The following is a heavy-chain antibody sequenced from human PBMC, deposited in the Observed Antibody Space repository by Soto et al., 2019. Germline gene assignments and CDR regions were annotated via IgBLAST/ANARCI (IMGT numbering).Heavy chain of an antibody. D-gene: IGHD2-15*01. CDR3: AMAIGGSSSFGDY. J-gene: IGHJ4*02. CDR2: INAGNGNT. V-gene: IGHV1-3*05. Sequence: QVQLVQSGAEEKKPGASVKVSCKASGYTFTSYAMHWVRQAPGQRLEWIGWINAGNGNTKYSQKFQARVTLTRDTTASTASMDPSSLRYEDTAVHDCAMAIGGSSSFGDYWGQGTLVTVSS. CDR1: GYTFTSYA.